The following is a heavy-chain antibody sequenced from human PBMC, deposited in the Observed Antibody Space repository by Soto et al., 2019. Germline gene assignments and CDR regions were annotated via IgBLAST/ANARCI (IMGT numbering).Heavy chain of an antibody. J-gene: IGHJ5*02. CDR2: FYHSGTT. D-gene: IGHD5-18*01. CDR3: ARGRSDTAMVTGNWFDP. CDR1: SASIRSSNW. V-gene: IGHV4-4*02. Sequence: QVQLQESGPGLVKPSGTLSLTCAVSSASIRSSNWWSWVRQPPGKGLGWIGEFYHSGTTNYNPSLKSRVTISVDKSKNQFSLKLSSVTAADTAVYYCARGRSDTAMVTGNWFDPWGQGTLVTVSS.